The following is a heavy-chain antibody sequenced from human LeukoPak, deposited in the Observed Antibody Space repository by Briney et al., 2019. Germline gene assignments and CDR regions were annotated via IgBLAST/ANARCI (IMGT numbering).Heavy chain of an antibody. V-gene: IGHV1-69*05. CDR2: IIPIFGTA. J-gene: IGHJ4*02. Sequence: SVKVSCKASGGTFSSYAISWVRQAPGQGLEWMGGIIPIFGTANYAQKFQGRVTITTDESTSTAYMELSSLRSEDTAVYYCARDREVATTRTFDYWGQGTLVTVPS. CDR3: ARDREVATTRTFDY. CDR1: GGTFSSYA. D-gene: IGHD5-12*01.